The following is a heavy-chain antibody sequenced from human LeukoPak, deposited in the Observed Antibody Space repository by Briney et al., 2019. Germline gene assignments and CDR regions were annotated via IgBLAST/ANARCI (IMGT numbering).Heavy chain of an antibody. J-gene: IGHJ3*01. CDR2: INNDGSGT. D-gene: IGHD3/OR15-3a*01. CDR3: ARGGLDHAFDL. V-gene: IGHV3-74*01. CDR1: GFTLSSYW. Sequence: PGGSLRLSCAASGFTLSSYWMYWVRQAPGKGLEYVSRINNDGSGTTYADSVKGRFTISRDNAKSTVYLQMNSLRPEDTAMFYCARGGLDHAFDLWGQGTMFSVSS.